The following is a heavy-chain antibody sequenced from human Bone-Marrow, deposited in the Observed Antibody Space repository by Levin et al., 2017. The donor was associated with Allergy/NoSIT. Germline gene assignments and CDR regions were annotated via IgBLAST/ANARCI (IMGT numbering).Heavy chain of an antibody. J-gene: IGHJ4*02. CDR1: GYSFPHYA. V-gene: IGHV3-48*01. CDR2: ISTGSDAT. Sequence: SGGSLRLSCSFSGYSFPHYAMNWVRQAPRKALEWVSYISTGSDATDYADSVKGRFTISRDDAKNSLFLEMNSLSAEDTAVYYCTTGNGLADYWGQGTRVTVSS. D-gene: IGHD3/OR15-3a*01. CDR3: TTGNGLADY.